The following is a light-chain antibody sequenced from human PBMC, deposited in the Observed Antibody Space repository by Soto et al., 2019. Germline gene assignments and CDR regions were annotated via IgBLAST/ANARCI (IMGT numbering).Light chain of an antibody. CDR3: QQRKCRRT. V-gene: IGKV3-11*01. Sequence: DIVLTQSPATLSLSPGDRATLSCRASQSVSNYLAWYQQKPGQAPRLLIYEASNRAPGIPARFSGSGSGAVSCLTSSSLAHEDSAVYYCQQRKCRRTFGGGTKVEIK. J-gene: IGKJ4*01. CDR1: QSVSNY. CDR2: EAS.